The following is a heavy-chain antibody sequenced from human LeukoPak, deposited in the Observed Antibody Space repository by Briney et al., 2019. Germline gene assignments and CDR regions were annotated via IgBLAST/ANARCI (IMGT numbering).Heavy chain of an antibody. CDR2: INHSGST. J-gene: IGHJ4*02. Sequence: SETLSLTCAVYGGSFSGYYWSWIRQPPGKGLEWIGEINHSGSTNYNPSLKSRVTISVDTSKNQFSLKLSSVTAADTAVYYCARARHLGYCSGGSCYGFDYWGQGTLVTVSS. V-gene: IGHV4-34*01. CDR1: GGSFSGYY. CDR3: ARARHLGYCSGGSCYGFDY. D-gene: IGHD2-15*01.